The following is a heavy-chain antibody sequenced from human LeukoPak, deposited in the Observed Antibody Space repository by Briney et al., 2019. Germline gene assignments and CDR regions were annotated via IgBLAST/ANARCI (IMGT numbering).Heavy chain of an antibody. D-gene: IGHD6-19*01. J-gene: IGHJ4*02. V-gene: IGHV3-21*01. CDR2: ISSSSSYI. Sequence: GGSLRLSCAASGFTFSSYSMNWVRQAPGKGVEWVSSISSSSSYIYYADSVKGRFTISRDNAKNSLYLQMNSLRAEDTAVYYCARDPVAGHFDYWGQGTLVTVSS. CDR1: GFTFSSYS. CDR3: ARDPVAGHFDY.